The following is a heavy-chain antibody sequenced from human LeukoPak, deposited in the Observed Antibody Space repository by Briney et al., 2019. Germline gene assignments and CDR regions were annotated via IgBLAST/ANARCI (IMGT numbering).Heavy chain of an antibody. D-gene: IGHD4-17*01. CDR2: INPNSGGT. J-gene: IGHJ6*02. CDR1: GYTFTCYY. V-gene: IGHV1-2*04. CDR3: ARGSYTVTPPGQGMDV. Sequence: GASVKVSCKASGYTFTCYYMHWVRQAPGQGLEWMGWINPNSGGTNYAQKFQGWVTMTRDTSISTAYMELSRLRSDDTAVYYCARGSYTVTPPGQGMDVWGQGTTVTVSS.